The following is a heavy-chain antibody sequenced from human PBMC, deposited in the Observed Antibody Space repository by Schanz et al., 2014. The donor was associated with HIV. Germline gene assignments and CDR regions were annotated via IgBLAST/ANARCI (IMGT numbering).Heavy chain of an antibody. V-gene: IGHV3-23*04. CDR1: GLNFNEAW. D-gene: IGHD6-19*01. CDR3: AKMARSVAANTNFDY. J-gene: IGHJ4*02. CDR2: ISGSGVST. Sequence: VQVVESGGGLVKPGGSLRLSCVVSGLNFNEAWMSWVRQAPGKGLEWVSSISGSGVSTFYAGSVKGRFAISRDKSKNTLYLQMNSLRVEDTAVYYCAKMARSVAANTNFDYWGQGTLVTVSS.